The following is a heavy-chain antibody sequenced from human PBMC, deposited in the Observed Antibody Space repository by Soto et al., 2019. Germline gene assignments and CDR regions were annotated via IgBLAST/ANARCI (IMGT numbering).Heavy chain of an antibody. CDR2: ISGSGSST. CDR3: AKGGSSWYDLYYYYYPMDV. V-gene: IGHV3-23*01. D-gene: IGHD6-13*01. Sequence: EVQLLESGGGLVQPGGSLRLSCAASGFTFSSYAMHWVRQTAGKGLEWISTISGSGSSTYYADSVKGRFTISRGSSKNTLYLHMNRLRADDTAVYYCAKGGSSWYDLYYYYYPMDVWGQGTTVTVSS. J-gene: IGHJ6*02. CDR1: GFTFSSYA.